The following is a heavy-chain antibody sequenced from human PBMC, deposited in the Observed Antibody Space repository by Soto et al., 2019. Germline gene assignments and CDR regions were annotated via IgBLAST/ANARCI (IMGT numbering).Heavy chain of an antibody. CDR2: ISGSGDRT. D-gene: IGHD3-22*01. J-gene: IGHJ4*02. CDR1: GITISTYP. CDR3: VKDDGGYPSTAPH. V-gene: IGHV3-23*01. Sequence: EVQLLESGGGLVQPGGSLRLSCAASGITISTYPMSWVRQAPGKGLDWVSGISGSGDRTYSADSAKGRFTISTDISKNSLSLQLDSLGVEDTAVYFCVKDDGGYPSTAPHWGQGTLVTVSS.